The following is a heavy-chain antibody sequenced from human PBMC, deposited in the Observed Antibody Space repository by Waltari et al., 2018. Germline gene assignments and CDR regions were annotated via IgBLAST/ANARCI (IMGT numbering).Heavy chain of an antibody. J-gene: IGHJ3*02. CDR3: ARGSVAGAFDI. D-gene: IGHD3-3*01. V-gene: IGHV4-34*01. CDR2: INHSGST. Sequence: QVQLQQWGAGLLTPSETLSLTCAVYGGSFSGYYCRWIRPPPGKGLEWIGEINHSGSTNYNPSLKSRVTISVDTSKNQFSLKLSSVTAADTAVYYCARGSVAGAFDIWGQGTMVTVSS. CDR1: GGSFSGYY.